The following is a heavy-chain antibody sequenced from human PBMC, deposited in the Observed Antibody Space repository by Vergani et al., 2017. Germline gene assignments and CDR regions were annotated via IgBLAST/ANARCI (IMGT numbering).Heavy chain of an antibody. CDR3: ARGMTTETTDLDGFDI. J-gene: IGHJ3*02. CDR1: SFSVSSHY. V-gene: IGHV3-66*02. D-gene: IGHD4-17*01. Sequence: EVQLVESGGGLVQPGGSLRLSCAASSFSVSSHYMTWVRQAPGKGLEWVSTINIGGRTSYADSVKGRLTLTRDDPKNTLHLQMNSLRPEDTAVYYCARGMTTETTDLDGFDIWGQGTMVSVSS. CDR2: INIGGRT.